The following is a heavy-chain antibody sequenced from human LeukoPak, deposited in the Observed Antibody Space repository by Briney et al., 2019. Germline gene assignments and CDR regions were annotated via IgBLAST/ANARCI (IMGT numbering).Heavy chain of an antibody. CDR2: IYYSGST. D-gene: IGHD3-3*01. J-gene: IGHJ4*02. Sequence: SETLSLTCTVSGGSISSSSYYWGWIRQPPGKGLEWIGSIYYSGSTYYNPSLKSRVTISVDTSKNQFSLKLSSVTAADTAVYYCVLTIFGVVDRDYWGQGTLVTVSS. CDR3: VLTIFGVVDRDY. V-gene: IGHV4-39*07. CDR1: GGSISSSSYY.